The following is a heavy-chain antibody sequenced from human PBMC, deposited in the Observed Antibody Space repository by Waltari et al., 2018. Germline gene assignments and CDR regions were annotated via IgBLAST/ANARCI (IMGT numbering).Heavy chain of an antibody. V-gene: IGHV4-59*01. Sequence: QVQLQESGPGLVKPSETLSLTCTVSGGSISSYYWSWIRQPPGKGLVWIGYIDYSGSTNHTPSLKSRVTISVDTSKKQFYLKLSSVTAADTAVYYCARESSGWLYYFDYWGQGTLVTVSS. CDR2: IDYSGST. D-gene: IGHD6-19*01. CDR3: ARESSGWLYYFDY. CDR1: GGSISSYY. J-gene: IGHJ4*02.